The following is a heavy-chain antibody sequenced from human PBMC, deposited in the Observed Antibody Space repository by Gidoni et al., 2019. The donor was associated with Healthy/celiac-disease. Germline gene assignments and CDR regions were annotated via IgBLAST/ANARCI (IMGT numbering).Heavy chain of an antibody. Sequence: EVQLVESGGGLVQPGGSLKLSCAASGFTFRGSALPWVRQASGKGLEWVGRIRSKANSYATAYAASVKGRFTISRDDSKNTAYLQMNSLKTEDTAVYYCTRTIGYCSSTSCYPNDYWGQGTLVTVSS. CDR3: TRTIGYCSSTSCYPNDY. CDR1: GFTFRGSA. V-gene: IGHV3-73*02. D-gene: IGHD2-2*01. J-gene: IGHJ4*02. CDR2: IRSKANSYAT.